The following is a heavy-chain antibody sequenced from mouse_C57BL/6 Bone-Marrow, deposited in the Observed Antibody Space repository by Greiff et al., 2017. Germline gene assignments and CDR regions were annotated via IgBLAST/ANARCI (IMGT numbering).Heavy chain of an antibody. CDR2: IDPENGDT. J-gene: IGHJ1*03. Sequence: VQLQQSGAELVRPGASVKLSCTASGFNIKDDYMHWVKQRPEQGLEWIGWIDPENGDTEYASKFQGKATITADTSSNTAYLQLSSLTSEDTAVYYCTTGSSYPSYWYFDVWGTGTTVTVSS. V-gene: IGHV14-4*01. D-gene: IGHD1-1*01. CDR1: GFNIKDDY. CDR3: TTGSSYPSYWYFDV.